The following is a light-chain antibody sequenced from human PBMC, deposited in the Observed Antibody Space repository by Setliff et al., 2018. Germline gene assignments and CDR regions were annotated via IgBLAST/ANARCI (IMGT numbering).Light chain of an antibody. J-gene: IGLJ1*01. CDR1: SNDVWGHNY. Sequence: QSVLAQPPSASGSPGQSVTISCTGTSNDVWGHNYVSWYQQHPGKAPQLIIYDVTKRPSGVPDRFSGSKSGNTASLTVSGLQSEDEADYYCSSYADSNIFLFGTGTKV. V-gene: IGLV2-8*01. CDR3: SSYADSNIFL. CDR2: DVT.